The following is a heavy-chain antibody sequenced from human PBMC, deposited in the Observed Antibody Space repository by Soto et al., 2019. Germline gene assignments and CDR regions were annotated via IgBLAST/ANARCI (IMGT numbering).Heavy chain of an antibody. Sequence: SETLSLTCTVSGGSISSSSYYWGWIRQPPGKGLEWIGSIYYSGSTYYNPSLKSRVTISVDTSKNQFSLKLSSVTAADTAVYYCAGNYYDSSGYGSPKPYYYYGMDVWGQGTTVT. CDR3: AGNYYDSSGYGSPKPYYYYGMDV. D-gene: IGHD3-22*01. V-gene: IGHV4-39*01. CDR1: GGSISSSSYY. CDR2: IYYSGST. J-gene: IGHJ6*02.